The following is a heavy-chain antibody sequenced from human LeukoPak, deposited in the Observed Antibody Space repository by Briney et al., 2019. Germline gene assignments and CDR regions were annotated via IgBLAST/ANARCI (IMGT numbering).Heavy chain of an antibody. J-gene: IGHJ6*03. Sequence: HPGGSLRLSCAASGFTFSGSAMHWVRQASGKGLEWVGRIRSKANSYATAYAASVKGRFTISRDDSKNTAYLQMNSLKTEDTAVYYCTRLLAVAATRYYYYCMDVWGKGTTVTVSS. D-gene: IGHD2-15*01. CDR1: GFTFSGSA. CDR2: IRSKANSYAT. CDR3: TRLLAVAATRYYYYCMDV. V-gene: IGHV3-73*01.